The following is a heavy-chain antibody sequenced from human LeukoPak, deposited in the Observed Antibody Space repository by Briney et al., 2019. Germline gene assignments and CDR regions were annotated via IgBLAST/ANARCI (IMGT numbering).Heavy chain of an antibody. CDR1: GFTFTSYV. CDR2: ISYDGSNK. V-gene: IGHV3-30*03. Sequence: PGRSLRLSCAASGFTFTSYVMHWVRQAPGKGLQWVALISYDGSNKYYADSVKGRFTIYRDNSKNTLYLQINTLRADALARYYFARPRGAAAGTFGFDPWGQGTLVTVSS. CDR3: ARPRGAAAGTFGFDP. D-gene: IGHD6-13*01. J-gene: IGHJ5*02.